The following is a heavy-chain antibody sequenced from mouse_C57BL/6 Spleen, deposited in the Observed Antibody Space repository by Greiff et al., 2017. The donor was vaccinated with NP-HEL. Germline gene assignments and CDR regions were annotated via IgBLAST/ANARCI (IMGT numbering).Heavy chain of an antibody. CDR2: IYPSDSET. V-gene: IGHV1-61*01. CDR3: ARSKDYFDC. J-gene: IGHJ2*01. Sequence: QVQLQQPGAELVRPGSSVKLSCKASGYTFTSYWMDWVKQRPGQGLEWIGNIYPSDSETHYNQKFKDKATLTVDKSSSTAYMQLSSLTSEDSAVYYCARSKDYFDCWGQGTTLTVSS. CDR1: GYTFTSYW.